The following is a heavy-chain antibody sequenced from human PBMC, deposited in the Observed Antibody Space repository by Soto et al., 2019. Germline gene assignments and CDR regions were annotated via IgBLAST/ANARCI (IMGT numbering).Heavy chain of an antibody. J-gene: IGHJ4*02. CDR1: GFTFSSYA. V-gene: IGHV3-30-3*01. CDR3: ARGAGTYGGNSLPHDY. CDR2: ISYDGSNK. D-gene: IGHD2-21*02. Sequence: QVQLVESGGGVVQPGRSLRLSCAASGFTFSSYAMHWVRQAPGKGLEWVAVISYDGSNKYYADSVKGRFTISRDNSKNTLYLQMNSLRAEDTAVYYCARGAGTYGGNSLPHDYRGQGTLVTVSS.